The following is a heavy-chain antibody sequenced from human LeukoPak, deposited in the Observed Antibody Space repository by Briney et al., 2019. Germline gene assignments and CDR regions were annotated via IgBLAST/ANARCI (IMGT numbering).Heavy chain of an antibody. V-gene: IGHV3-21*04. CDR2: ISSSSSYI. J-gene: IGHJ4*02. Sequence: GRSRRLSCAVSGFTLSSYGMQWVRRSPGKGLEWVSSISSSSSYIYYADSVKGRFTISRDNGKNSLYLQMNSLRAEDTAMYYCAREGSPSSGCYCLDYWGQGTLVIVSS. CDR3: AREGSPSSGCYCLDY. CDR1: GFTLSSYG. D-gene: IGHD3-22*01.